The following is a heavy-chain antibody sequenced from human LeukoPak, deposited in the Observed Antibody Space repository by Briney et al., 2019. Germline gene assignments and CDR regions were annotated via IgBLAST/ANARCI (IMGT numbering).Heavy chain of an antibody. Sequence: PSETLSLTCTVPGGSISSYYWSWIRQPAGKGLEWIGRIYTSGSTNYNPSLMSRVTMSVDTSKNQFSLKLSSVTAADTAVYYCARVSRYYDTSARYYYAMDVWGQGTTVTVSS. CDR3: ARVSRYYDTSARYYYAMDV. V-gene: IGHV4-4*07. J-gene: IGHJ6*02. CDR2: IYTSGST. D-gene: IGHD3-22*01. CDR1: GGSISSYY.